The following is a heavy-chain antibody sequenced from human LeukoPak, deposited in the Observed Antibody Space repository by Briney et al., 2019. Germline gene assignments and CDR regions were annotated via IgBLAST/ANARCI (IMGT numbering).Heavy chain of an antibody. V-gene: IGHV3-21*01. D-gene: IGHD6-6*01. J-gene: IGHJ3*02. Sequence: GGSLRLSCAASGFTFSSYSMNWVRQAPGKGLEWVSSISSSSSYIYYADSVKGRFTISRDNAKNSLYLQMNSLRAEDTAVYYCAGGSSGSSSSMSAFDIWGQGTMVTVSS. CDR3: AGGSSGSSSSMSAFDI. CDR1: GFTFSSYS. CDR2: ISSSSSYI.